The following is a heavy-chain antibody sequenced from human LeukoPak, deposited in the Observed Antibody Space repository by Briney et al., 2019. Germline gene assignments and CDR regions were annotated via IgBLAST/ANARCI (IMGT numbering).Heavy chain of an antibody. D-gene: IGHD4-17*01. J-gene: IGHJ5*02. CDR1: GGSINIGSYY. CDR3: VREYLYGDASIYDP. Sequence: KPSETLSLTCIVSGGSINIGSYYWSWIRQPAGKGLEWIGRIYTSGSTNYNPSLKSRVTISVDTSKNQFSLKLTSVTAADTAVYYCVREYLYGDASIYDPWGQGTLVTVSS. CDR2: IYTSGST. V-gene: IGHV4-61*02.